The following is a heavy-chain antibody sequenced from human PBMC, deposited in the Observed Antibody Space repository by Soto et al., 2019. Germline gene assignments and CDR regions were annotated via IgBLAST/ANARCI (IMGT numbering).Heavy chain of an antibody. D-gene: IGHD3-10*01. Sequence: ESGGGLVKPGGSLRLSCAASGFTFSNAWMNWVRQAPGKGLEWVGRIKSKTDGGTTDYAAPVKGRFTISRDDSKNTLYLQMNSLKTEDTAVYYCTPQLWFGESATDYWGQGTLVTVSS. V-gene: IGHV3-15*07. CDR2: IKSKTDGGTT. CDR1: GFTFSNAW. J-gene: IGHJ4*02. CDR3: TPQLWFGESATDY.